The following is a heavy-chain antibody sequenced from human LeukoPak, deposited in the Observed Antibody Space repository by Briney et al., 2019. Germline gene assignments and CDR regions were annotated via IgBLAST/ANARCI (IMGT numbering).Heavy chain of an antibody. J-gene: IGHJ4*02. D-gene: IGHD3-10*01. CDR2: ITGSGGST. CDR3: AKALSGSGSSPTD. V-gene: IGHV3-23*01. Sequence: GGSLRLSCAASGFTFSSYWMSWVRQAPGKGLEWDSSITGSGGSTYYADSVKGRFTISRDNSKNTLYLQMNSLRAEDTAVHYCAKALSGSGSSPTDWGQGTLVTVSS. CDR1: GFTFSSYW.